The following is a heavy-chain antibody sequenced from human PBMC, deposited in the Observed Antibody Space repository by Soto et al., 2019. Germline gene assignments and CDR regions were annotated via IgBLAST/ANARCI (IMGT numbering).Heavy chain of an antibody. CDR3: ARSSFYGPFNY. CDR2: IYPEDSDT. CDR1: GYSFTTYW. Sequence: GESLKISCKVSGYSFTTYWIGWVRQMPGKGLEWMGSIYPEDSDTRYSPSFQGQVTISADKSISTAYLQWSGLKASDTAMYYCARSSFYGPFNYWGQGTLVTVSS. J-gene: IGHJ4*02. V-gene: IGHV5-51*03. D-gene: IGHD3-10*01.